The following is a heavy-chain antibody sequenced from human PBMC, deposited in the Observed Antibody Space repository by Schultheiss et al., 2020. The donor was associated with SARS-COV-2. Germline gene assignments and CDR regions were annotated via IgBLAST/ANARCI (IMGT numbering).Heavy chain of an antibody. D-gene: IGHD2-2*01. CDR3: ARVCWRTSCHYYYYGMDV. CDR2: IYYSGST. CDR1: GGSISSGGYY. J-gene: IGHJ6*02. V-gene: IGHV4-61*08. Sequence: SETLSLTCTVSGGSISSGGYYWSWIRQHPGKGLEWIGYIYYSGSTNYNPSLKSRVTISVDTSKNQFSLKLSSVTAADTAVYYCARVCWRTSCHYYYYGMDVWGQGTTVTVSS.